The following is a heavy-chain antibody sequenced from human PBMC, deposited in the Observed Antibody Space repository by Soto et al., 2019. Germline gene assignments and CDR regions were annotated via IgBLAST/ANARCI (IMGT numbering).Heavy chain of an antibody. CDR3: ARDSSGYYQLPSLGFDY. CDR2: IWYDGSNK. CDR1: GFTFSSYG. V-gene: IGHV3-33*01. Sequence: PGGSLRLSCAASGFTFSSYGMHWVRQAPGKGLEWVAVIWYDGSNKYYADSVKGRFTISRDNSKNTLYLQMNSLRAEDTAVYYCARDSSGYYQLPSLGFDYWGQGTLVTVSS. J-gene: IGHJ4*02. D-gene: IGHD3-22*01.